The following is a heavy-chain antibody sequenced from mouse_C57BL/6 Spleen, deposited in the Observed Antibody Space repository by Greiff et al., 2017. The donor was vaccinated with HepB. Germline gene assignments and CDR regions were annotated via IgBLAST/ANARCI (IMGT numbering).Heavy chain of an antibody. V-gene: IGHV5-4*03. CDR2: ISDGGSYT. D-gene: IGHD2-13*01. CDR3: ARGGLDYYAMDY. CDR1: GFTFSSYA. J-gene: IGHJ4*01. Sequence: EVKVVESGGGLVKPGGSLKLSCAASGFTFSSYAMSWVRQTPEKRLEWVATISDGGSYTYYPDNVKGRFTISRDNAKNNLYLQMSHLKSEDTAMYYCARGGLDYYAMDYWGQGTSVTVSS.